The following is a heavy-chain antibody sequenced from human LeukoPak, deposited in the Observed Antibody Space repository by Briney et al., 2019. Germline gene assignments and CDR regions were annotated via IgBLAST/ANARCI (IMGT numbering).Heavy chain of an antibody. Sequence: GGSLRLSCAASGFTFSDYYMSWIRQAPGKGLEWVSYISSSSSYTNYADSVKGRFTISRDNAKNSLYLQMNSLRAEDTAVYYCARDSHWNQGDFDYWGQGTLVTVSS. J-gene: IGHJ4*02. V-gene: IGHV3-11*06. CDR1: GFTFSDYY. CDR2: ISSSSSYT. D-gene: IGHD1-1*01. CDR3: ARDSHWNQGDFDY.